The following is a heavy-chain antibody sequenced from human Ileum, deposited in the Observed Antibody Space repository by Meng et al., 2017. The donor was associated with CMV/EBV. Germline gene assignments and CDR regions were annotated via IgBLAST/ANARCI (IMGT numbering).Heavy chain of an antibody. J-gene: IGHJ4*02. V-gene: IGHV3-15*02. CDR2: MKAKADGGTT. CDR1: GFTFSTYT. CDR3: TTGRAH. Sequence: EVQLLESGGALTQCEGSLRLSWETSGFTFSTYTMSWVRQAPGKGLEWVGRMKAKADGGTTEYPAPVKGRFTISRDDSKNTLFLQMNSLKTEDTAVYYCTTGRAHWGQGTLVTVSS.